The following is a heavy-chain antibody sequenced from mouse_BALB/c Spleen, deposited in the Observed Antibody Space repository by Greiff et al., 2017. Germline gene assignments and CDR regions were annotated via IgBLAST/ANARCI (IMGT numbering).Heavy chain of an antibody. CDR3: AREVREAWFAY. V-gene: IGHV1-14*01. D-gene: IGHD2-14*01. J-gene: IGHJ3*01. CDR2: INPYNDGT. CDR1: GYTFTSYV. Sequence: VQLQQSGPELVKPGASVKMSCKASGYTFTSYVMHWVKQKPGQGLEWIGYINPYNDGTKYNEKFKGKATLTSDKSSSTAYMELSSLTSEDSAVYYCAREVREAWFAYWGQGTLVTVSA.